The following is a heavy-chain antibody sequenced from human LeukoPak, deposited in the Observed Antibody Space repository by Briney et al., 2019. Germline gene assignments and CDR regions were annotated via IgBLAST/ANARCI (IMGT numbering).Heavy chain of an antibody. CDR3: AKYRYCGGDCYGVSFDY. D-gene: IGHD2-21*01. V-gene: IGHV3-23*01. CDR2: ISGSGGNT. Sequence: GGSLRLSCAASGFTFSNYAMSWVRQAPGKGLEWVSVISGSGGNTYYADSVKGRFTISRDNSKNTLYLQMNSLRAEDTAVYYCAKYRYCGGDCYGVSFDYWGQGTLVTVSS. J-gene: IGHJ4*02. CDR1: GFTFSNYA.